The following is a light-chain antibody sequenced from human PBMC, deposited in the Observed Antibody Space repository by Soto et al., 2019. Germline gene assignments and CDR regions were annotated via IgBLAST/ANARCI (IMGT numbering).Light chain of an antibody. V-gene: IGLV2-14*03. Sequence: QSALTQPASVSGSPGQSITISCIGTGTDVGGYKYVSWYQQHPVKDPKLIIYDVSERPSGVSNHFSGSKSGNTASLTISGLLAEDEADYYCTSYTSSNTLVFGTGTKLTVL. CDR3: TSYTSSNTLV. CDR2: DVS. J-gene: IGLJ1*01. CDR1: GTDVGGYKY.